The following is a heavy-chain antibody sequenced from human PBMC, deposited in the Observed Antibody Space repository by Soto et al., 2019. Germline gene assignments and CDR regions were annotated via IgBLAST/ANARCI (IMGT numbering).Heavy chain of an antibody. CDR3: AREGASHWFDP. V-gene: IGHV3-74*01. Sequence: EVQLVESGGGLVQPGGSLRLSCAASGFIFSSYWMHWVRQAPGKGLVWVSRINSDESSASYADSVKGRFTISRDNAKNTLYLQMNSLRAEDTAVYYCAREGASHWFDPWGQGTLVTVSS. CDR1: GFIFSSYW. J-gene: IGHJ5*02. CDR2: INSDESSA.